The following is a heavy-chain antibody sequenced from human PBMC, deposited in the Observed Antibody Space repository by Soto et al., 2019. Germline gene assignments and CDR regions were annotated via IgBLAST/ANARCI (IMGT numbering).Heavy chain of an antibody. CDR3: ARERLGYCSGGSCYWDYYYGMDV. D-gene: IGHD2-15*01. J-gene: IGHJ6*02. CDR1: GGTFSSYA. CDR2: IIPIFGTA. V-gene: IGHV1-69*13. Sequence: GASVKVSCKASGGTFSSYAISWVRQAPGQGLEWMGGIIPIFGTANYAQKFQGRVTITADESTSTAYMELSSLRSEDTAVYYCARERLGYCSGGSCYWDYYYGMDVWGQGTTVTVS.